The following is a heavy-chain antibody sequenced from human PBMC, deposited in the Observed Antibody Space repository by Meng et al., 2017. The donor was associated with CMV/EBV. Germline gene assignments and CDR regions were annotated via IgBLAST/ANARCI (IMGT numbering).Heavy chain of an antibody. CDR1: GFTFSSYA. CDR3: ARGRYYLPDY. CDR2: ISYDGSNK. V-gene: IGHV3-30-3*01. Sequence: VQLVESGGXLVQPGRAXRLSCAASGFTFSSYAMHWVRQAPGKGLEWVAVISYDGSNKYYADSVKGRFTISRDNAKNSLYLQMNSLRAEDTAVYYCARGRYYLPDYWGQGTLVTVSS. J-gene: IGHJ4*02. D-gene: IGHD3-22*01.